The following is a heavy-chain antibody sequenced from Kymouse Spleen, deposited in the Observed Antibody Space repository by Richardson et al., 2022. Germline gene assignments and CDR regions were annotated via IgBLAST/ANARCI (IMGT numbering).Heavy chain of an antibody. D-gene: IGHD6-13*01. V-gene: IGHV3-73*02. J-gene: IGHJ4*02. CDR2: IRSKANSYAT. CDR1: GFTFSGSA. CDR3: TRQYSSSFDY. Sequence: EVQLVESGGGLVQPGGSLKLSCAASGFTFSGSAMHWVRQASGKGLEWVGRIRSKANSYATAYAASVKGRFTISRDDSKNTAYLQMNSLKTEDTAVYYCTRQYSSSFDYWGQGTLVTVSS.